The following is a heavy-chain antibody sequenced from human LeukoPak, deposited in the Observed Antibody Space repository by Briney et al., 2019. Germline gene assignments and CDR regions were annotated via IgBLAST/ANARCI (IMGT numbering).Heavy chain of an antibody. J-gene: IGHJ4*02. CDR3: ARPHSSSWYHFDY. V-gene: IGHV4-38-2*01. Sequence: PSETLSLTCAVSGYSISSGYYWGWIRQPPGKGLEWIGSIYHSGSTYYNPSLKSRVTMSVDTSKNQFSLKLSSVTAADTAVYYCARPHSSSWYHFDYWGQGTLVTVSS. D-gene: IGHD6-13*01. CDR2: IYHSGST. CDR1: GYSISSGYY.